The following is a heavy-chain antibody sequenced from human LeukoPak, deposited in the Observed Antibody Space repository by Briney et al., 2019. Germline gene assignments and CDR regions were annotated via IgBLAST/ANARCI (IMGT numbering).Heavy chain of an antibody. D-gene: IGHD3-22*01. CDR2: TTSDGSTK. CDR1: GFTFSTYV. J-gene: IGHJ4*02. V-gene: IGHV3-30-3*01. Sequence: PGGSLRLSCAASGFTFSTYVIHWVRQAPGKGLEWLAVTTSDGSTKYYADSVKGRFTISRDNSKSTLYLQMNSLRAEDTAVYYCAREGYYDSSGYYSYWGQGTLVTVSS. CDR3: AREGYYDSSGYYSY.